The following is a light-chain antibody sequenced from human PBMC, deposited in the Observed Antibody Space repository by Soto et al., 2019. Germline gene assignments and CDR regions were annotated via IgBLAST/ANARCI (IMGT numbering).Light chain of an antibody. CDR2: EVS. V-gene: IGLV2-14*01. CDR3: SSFTSSSTWV. J-gene: IGLJ3*02. CDR1: SSDVGGYNY. Sequence: QSALTQPASVSGSPGQSITISCIGTSSDVGGYNYVSWYQQYPGKAPKLMIYEVSNRPSGVSNRFSGSKSGNTASLTISGLQAEDEADYYCSSFTSSSTWVFGGGTKLTVL.